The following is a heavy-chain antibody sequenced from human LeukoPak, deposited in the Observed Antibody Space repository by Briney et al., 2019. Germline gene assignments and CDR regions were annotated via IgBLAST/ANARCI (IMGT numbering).Heavy chain of an antibody. CDR1: GFTFSSYG. V-gene: IGHV3-23*01. D-gene: IGHD3-10*01. CDR2: VSGSGILT. CDR3: ARAPTVFGELLRFEF. J-gene: IGHJ5*01. Sequence: GGSLRLSCAASGFTFSSYGMSWVRQAPGKGLEWVSHVSGSGILTYYADSVKGRFTISRDNSKNTLYLQINSMRVEDTALYYCARAPTVFGELLRFEFWGQGTLVTASS.